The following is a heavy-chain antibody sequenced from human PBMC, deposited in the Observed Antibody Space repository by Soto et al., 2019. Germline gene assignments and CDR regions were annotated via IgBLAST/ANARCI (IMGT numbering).Heavy chain of an antibody. Sequence: GGSLRLSCKASGFSFSGYAMTWVRQAPGKGLERVSVISGSGDNTFYAASVKGRFAISRDNSKNVLYLQMNSLSAADAAVYFCAKGRAITVYGVDILFDYWGLGTLVTVSS. CDR1: GFSFSGYA. J-gene: IGHJ4*01. CDR2: ISGSGDNT. V-gene: IGHV3-23*01. D-gene: IGHD3-3*01. CDR3: AKGRAITVYGVDILFDY.